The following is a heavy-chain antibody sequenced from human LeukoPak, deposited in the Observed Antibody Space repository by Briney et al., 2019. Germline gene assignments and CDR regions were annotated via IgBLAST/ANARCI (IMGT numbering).Heavy chain of an antibody. CDR2: ISAYNGNT. Sequence: GASVKVSCKASGYTFTSYGISWVRQAPGQGLEWMGWISAYNGNTNYAQKLQGRVTMTTDTSTSTAHMELRSLRSDDTAVYYCAREHSYCSGGSCYSYYYGMDVWGQGTTVTVSS. CDR3: AREHSYCSGGSCYSYYYGMDV. D-gene: IGHD2-15*01. J-gene: IGHJ6*02. CDR1: GYTFTSYG. V-gene: IGHV1-18*01.